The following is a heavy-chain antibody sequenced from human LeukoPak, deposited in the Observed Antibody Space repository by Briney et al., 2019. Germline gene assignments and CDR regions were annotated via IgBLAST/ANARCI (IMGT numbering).Heavy chain of an antibody. D-gene: IGHD6-13*01. Sequence: PGGSLRLSCTVSGFTVSSNSMSWVRQPPGKGLEWIGEIYHSGSTNYNPSLKSRVTISVDKSKNQFSLKLSSVTAADTAVYYCAREVRIAAAGRENYYYYMDVWGKGTTVTVSS. CDR2: IYHSGST. J-gene: IGHJ6*03. V-gene: IGHV4-4*02. CDR3: AREVRIAAAGRENYYYYMDV. CDR1: GFTVSSNS.